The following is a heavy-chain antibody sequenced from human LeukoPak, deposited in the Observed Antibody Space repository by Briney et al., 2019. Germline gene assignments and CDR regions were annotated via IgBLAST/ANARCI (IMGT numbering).Heavy chain of an antibody. CDR1: GFTFDDYA. V-gene: IGHV3-9*01. CDR3: ALAKTDIVVVPAAMRSHYFDY. Sequence: GGSLRLSCAASGFTFDDYAMHWVRQAPGKGLEWVSGISWNSGSIGYADSVKGRFTISRDNAKNSLYLQMNSLRAEDTALYYCALAKTDIVVVPAAMRSHYFDYWGQGTLVTVSS. J-gene: IGHJ4*02. D-gene: IGHD2-2*01. CDR2: ISWNSGSI.